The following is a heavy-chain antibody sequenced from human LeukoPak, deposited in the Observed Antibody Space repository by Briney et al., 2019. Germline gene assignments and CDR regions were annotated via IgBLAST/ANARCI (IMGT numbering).Heavy chain of an antibody. D-gene: IGHD5-12*01. CDR2: IKPDGSDQ. Sequence: GGSLRLSCAASGFTFTTYWMSWVRQAPGKGLEWAANIKPDGSDQYYVDSVKGRFTISRDNAKNSLYLQMNSLRAEDTAVYYCARPLRVTSSWDYWGQGTLVTVSS. V-gene: IGHV3-7*01. J-gene: IGHJ4*02. CDR3: ARPLRVTSSWDY. CDR1: GFTFTTYW.